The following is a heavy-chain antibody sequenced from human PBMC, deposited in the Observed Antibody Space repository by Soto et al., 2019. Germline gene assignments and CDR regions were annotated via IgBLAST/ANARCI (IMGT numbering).Heavy chain of an antibody. V-gene: IGHV4-59*01. J-gene: IGHJ4*02. CDR2: IYYSGST. CDR3: ARVHSSGWYGGYYFDY. D-gene: IGHD6-19*01. CDR1: GGSISSYY. Sequence: SETLSLTCTVSGGSISSYYWSWIRQPPGKGLEWIGYIYYSGSTNYNPSLKSRVTISVDTSKNQFSLKLSSVTAADTAVYYCARVHSSGWYGGYYFDYWGQGTLVTVSS.